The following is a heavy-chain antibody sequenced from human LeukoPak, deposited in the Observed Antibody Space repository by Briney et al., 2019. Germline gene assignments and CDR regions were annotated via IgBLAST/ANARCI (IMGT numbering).Heavy chain of an antibody. V-gene: IGHV3-23*01. J-gene: IGHJ5*02. CDR2: ISGSGTNT. Sequence: PGGSLRLSCAASGFTFTNYAMTWVRQAPGKGLEWVSGISGSGTNTYYTDSVKGRFTISRDNSKKTVHLQMNSLRAEDTAVYYCAKGGRDTGGNWFDPWGQGTLVTVSS. D-gene: IGHD2-8*02. CDR1: GFTFTNYA. CDR3: AKGGRDTGGNWFDP.